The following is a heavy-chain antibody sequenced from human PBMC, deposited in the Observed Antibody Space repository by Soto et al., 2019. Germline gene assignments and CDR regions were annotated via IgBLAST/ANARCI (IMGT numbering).Heavy chain of an antibody. Sequence: GASAKPCSKASGFAFACISLKWLQHDNKKGLEWMGWMNPNSGNTGYAQKFQGRVTMTRNTSISTAYMELSSLRSEDTAVYYCATPRRVRAMAIDAFDIWGQGTMVIGSS. CDR1: GFAFACIS. J-gene: IGHJ3*02. V-gene: IGHV1-8*01. CDR2: MNPNSGNT. D-gene: IGHD1-26*01. CDR3: ATPRRVRAMAIDAFDI.